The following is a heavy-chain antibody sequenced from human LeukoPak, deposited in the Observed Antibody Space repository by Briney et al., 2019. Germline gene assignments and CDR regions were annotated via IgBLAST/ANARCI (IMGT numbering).Heavy chain of an antibody. Sequence: SETLSLTCTVSGGSINDASWNWIRQPPGQGLEWIGYIYHSGGTNYNPSLKSRVTISLDTSKNQFSLKLSSVTAADAAVYYCARVGTYYRSLDSWGQGTLVTVSS. J-gene: IGHJ4*02. CDR1: GGSINDAS. CDR2: IYHSGGT. V-gene: IGHV4-59*01. D-gene: IGHD3-10*01. CDR3: ARVGTYYRSLDS.